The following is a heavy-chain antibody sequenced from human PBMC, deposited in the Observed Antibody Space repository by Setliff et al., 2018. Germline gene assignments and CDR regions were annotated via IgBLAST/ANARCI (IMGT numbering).Heavy chain of an antibody. CDR2: ISASSADI. Sequence: GGSLRLSCAASGFTFSRYAMNWVRQTPGKGLEWVSYISASSADIQYADSVRGRFTVSRDNARNSLYLQMNSLRGDDAAVYYCASDPSYASSLYYYLEVWGKGTTVTVSS. CDR3: ASDPSYASSLYYYLEV. D-gene: IGHD6-13*01. J-gene: IGHJ6*03. V-gene: IGHV3-48*01. CDR1: GFTFSRYA.